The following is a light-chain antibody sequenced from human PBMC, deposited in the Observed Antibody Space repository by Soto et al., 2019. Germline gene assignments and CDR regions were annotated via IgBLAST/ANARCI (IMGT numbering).Light chain of an antibody. CDR1: QGISSY. V-gene: IGKV1-9*01. CDR3: QQPRS. Sequence: DLQLTQSPSFLSASVGDRVTITCRASQGISSYLAWYQQKPGKAPKLLIYAASTLQSGVPSRFSGSGSGTEFTLTISSLQPEDFATYYCQQPRSFGPGTKVDIK. J-gene: IGKJ3*01. CDR2: AAS.